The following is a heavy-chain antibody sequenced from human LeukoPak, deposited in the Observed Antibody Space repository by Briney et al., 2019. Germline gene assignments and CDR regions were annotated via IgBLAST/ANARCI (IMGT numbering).Heavy chain of an antibody. J-gene: IGHJ6*04. CDR2: IYHSGST. D-gene: IGHD3-16*02. CDR3: ARVMVEYDYVWGSYRLGDYYYYYGMDV. CDR1: GYSISSGYY. Sequence: KTSETLSLTCAVSGYSISSGYYWGWTRQPPGKGLGWIGSIYHSGSTYYNPSRKRRDTISVDTSKKQFSLKVSSVTAADTAVYYCARVMVEYDYVWGSYRLGDYYYYYGMDVWGKGTAVTVSS. V-gene: IGHV4-38-2*01.